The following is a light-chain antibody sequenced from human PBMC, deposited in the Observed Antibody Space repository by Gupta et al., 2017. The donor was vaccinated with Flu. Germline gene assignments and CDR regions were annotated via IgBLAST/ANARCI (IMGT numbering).Light chain of an antibody. CDR2: ENA. V-gene: IGLV1-51*02. Sequence: QSVLTQPPSLSAAPGPKVTISCSATSSNFATASVAWYPNVPGTVPKVLIFENAKRLSGVPDRFSGSRSGTSATLDITGLQTGDEADYYCATWDSSRPGAVFGGGTKWNVL. CDR1: SSNFATAS. CDR3: ATWDSSRPGAV. J-gene: IGLJ3*02.